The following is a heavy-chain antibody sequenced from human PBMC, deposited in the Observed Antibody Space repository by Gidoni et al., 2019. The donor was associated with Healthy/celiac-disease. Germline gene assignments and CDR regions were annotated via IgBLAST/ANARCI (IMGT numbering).Heavy chain of an antibody. D-gene: IGHD6-19*01. CDR1: GGSFSGYY. J-gene: IGHJ4*02. CDR2: INHSGST. Sequence: QVQLQQWGAGLLKPSETLSLTGAVYGGSFSGYYWSWIRQPPGKGLEWIGEINHSGSTNYNPSLKSRVTISVDTSKNQFSLKLSSVTAADTAVYYCARVSNSSGWYIDYWGQGTLVTVSS. V-gene: IGHV4-34*01. CDR3: ARVSNSSGWYIDY.